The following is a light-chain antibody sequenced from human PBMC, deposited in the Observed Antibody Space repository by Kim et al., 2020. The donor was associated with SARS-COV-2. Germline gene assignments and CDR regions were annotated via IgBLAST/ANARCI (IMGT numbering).Light chain of an antibody. CDR1: SSNIGTGYD. Sequence: QRVTIAGTGSSSNIGTGYDVHWYQHLPGRAPKCLIYGNNFRPSDIPDRFSASKSGTSASLAISGLQTEDEGDYYCQSYDSRNGDVVFGGGTKLTVL. V-gene: IGLV1-40*01. J-gene: IGLJ2*01. CDR3: QSYDSRNGDVV. CDR2: GNN.